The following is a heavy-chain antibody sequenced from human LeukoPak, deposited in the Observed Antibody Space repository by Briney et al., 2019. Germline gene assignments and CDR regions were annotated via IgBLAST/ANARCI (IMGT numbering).Heavy chain of an antibody. CDR2: IYPGDSDT. J-gene: IGHJ6*03. D-gene: IGHD6-13*01. V-gene: IGHV5-51*01. Sequence: GESLKISCKGSGYSFTSYWIGWVRQMPGKGLEWMGIIYPGDSDTRYSPSFQGQVTISADKSISTAYLQWSSLKASDTAMYHCARHGGSSSWYKDYYYYYMDVWGKGTTVTVSS. CDR3: ARHGGSSSWYKDYYYYYMDV. CDR1: GYSFTSYW.